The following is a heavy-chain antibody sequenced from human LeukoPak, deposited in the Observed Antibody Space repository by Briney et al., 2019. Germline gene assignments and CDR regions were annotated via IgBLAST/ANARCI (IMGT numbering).Heavy chain of an antibody. Sequence: GESLKISCKGSGYIFSNYWIAWVRQMSGKGLEWMGIIYCGDSDTRYSQSFQDHVTISADKSISTAYLQWSSLKASDTAMYYCARLDFGGLFTWGQGTLATVSS. D-gene: IGHD3-10*01. CDR2: IYCGDSDT. CDR1: GYIFSNYW. CDR3: ARLDFGGLFT. V-gene: IGHV5-51*01. J-gene: IGHJ1*01.